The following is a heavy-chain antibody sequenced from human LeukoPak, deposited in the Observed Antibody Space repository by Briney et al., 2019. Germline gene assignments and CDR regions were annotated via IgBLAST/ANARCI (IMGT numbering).Heavy chain of an antibody. V-gene: IGHV1-2*02. Sequence: GASVTVSCQASGYTFTGYYMHWVRQAPGQGLEWMGWINPNSGGTNYAQKFQGRVTTTRDTSISTAYMELSRLRSDDTAVYYCAREESSSPYYYYGMDVWGQGTTVTVSS. J-gene: IGHJ6*02. CDR3: AREESSSPYYYYGMDV. CDR1: GYTFTGYY. CDR2: INPNSGGT. D-gene: IGHD6-6*01.